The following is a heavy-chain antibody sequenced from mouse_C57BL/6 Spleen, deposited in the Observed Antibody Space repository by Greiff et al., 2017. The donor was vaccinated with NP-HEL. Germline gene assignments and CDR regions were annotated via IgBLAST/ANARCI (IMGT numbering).Heavy chain of an antibody. D-gene: IGHD1-1*01. V-gene: IGHV1-61*01. CDR1: GYTFTSYW. J-gene: IGHJ1*03. CDR3: ARENWVTTVVASKGYFDV. CDR2: IYPSDSET. Sequence: QVQLQQPGAELVRPGSSVKLSCKASGYTFTSYWMDWVKQRPGQGLEWIGNIYPSDSETHYIQKFKDKATLTVDKSSSTAYMQLSSLTSEDSAVYDCARENWVTTVVASKGYFDVWGTGTTVTVSS.